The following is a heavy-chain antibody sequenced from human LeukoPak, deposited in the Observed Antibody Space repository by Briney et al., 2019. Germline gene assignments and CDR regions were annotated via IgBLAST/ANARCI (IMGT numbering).Heavy chain of an antibody. CDR2: IYYSGST. D-gene: IGHD1-26*01. CDR1: GGSISSSSYY. Sequence: SETLSLTCTVSGGSISSSSYYWGWIRQPPGKGLEWIGSIYYSGSTYYNPSLKSRVTISVDTSKNQFSLKLSSVTAADTAVYYCAREVGGSYSGYWGQGTLVTVSS. CDR3: AREVGGSYSGY. J-gene: IGHJ4*02. V-gene: IGHV4-39*07.